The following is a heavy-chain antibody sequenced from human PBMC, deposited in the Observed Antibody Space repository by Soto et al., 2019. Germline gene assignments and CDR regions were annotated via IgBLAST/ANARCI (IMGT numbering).Heavy chain of an antibody. Sequence: GGSLRLSCAASGFTFSDYYMSWIRQAPGKGLEWVSYISSSGSTIYYADSVKGRFTISRDNAKNSLYLQMNSLRAEDTAVYYCARVLKGRVPAAMHSYYYYYMDVWGKGTTVTVSS. V-gene: IGHV3-11*01. CDR1: GFTFSDYY. CDR2: ISSSGSTI. D-gene: IGHD2-2*01. J-gene: IGHJ6*03. CDR3: ARVLKGRVPAAMHSYYYYYMDV.